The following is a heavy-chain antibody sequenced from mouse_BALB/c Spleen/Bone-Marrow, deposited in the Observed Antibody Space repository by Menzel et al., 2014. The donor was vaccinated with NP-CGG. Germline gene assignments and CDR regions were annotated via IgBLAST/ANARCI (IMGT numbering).Heavy chain of an antibody. CDR3: ARLGYYGGFAY. CDR2: INPDSSTI. J-gene: IGHJ3*01. Sequence: DVHLVESGGGLVQPGGSLKLSCAASGFDFSGFWMGWVRQAPGKGLEWIGEINPDSSTINYTPSLKDRFIISRDNAKNTLYLQMSKVRSEDTALYYCARLGYYGGFAYWSQGTLVTVSA. D-gene: IGHD2-3*01. CDR1: GFDFSGFW. V-gene: IGHV4-1*02.